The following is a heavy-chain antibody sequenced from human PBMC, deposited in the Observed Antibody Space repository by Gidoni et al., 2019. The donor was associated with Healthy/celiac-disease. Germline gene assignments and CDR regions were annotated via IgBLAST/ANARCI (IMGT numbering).Heavy chain of an antibody. V-gene: IGHV4-39*07. Sequence: QLQLQESGPGLVKPSETLSLTCTVPGGSISSSSYYWGWIRQPPGKGLEWIGSIYYSGSTYYNPSLKSRVTISVDTSKNQFSLKLSSVTAADTAVYYCAGSDDYGDYVPGPFDYWGQGTLVTVSS. CDR1: GGSISSSSYY. CDR2: IYYSGST. D-gene: IGHD4-17*01. CDR3: AGSDDYGDYVPGPFDY. J-gene: IGHJ4*02.